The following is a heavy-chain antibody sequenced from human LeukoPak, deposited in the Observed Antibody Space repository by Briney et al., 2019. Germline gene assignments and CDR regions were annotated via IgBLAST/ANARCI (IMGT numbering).Heavy chain of an antibody. V-gene: IGHV5-51*01. CDR2: MYPGDSDT. J-gene: IGHJ3*02. CDR3: TRGTLGTSPGGDAFDI. D-gene: IGHD3-10*01. Sequence: GESLKISCKGSGYSFTSYWIGWVRQMPGKGLEWMGIMYPGDSDTRYSPSFQGQVTISADKSISTAYLQWSSLKASDTAMYYCTRGTLGTSPGGDAFDIWGQGTTVTVSS. CDR1: GYSFTSYW.